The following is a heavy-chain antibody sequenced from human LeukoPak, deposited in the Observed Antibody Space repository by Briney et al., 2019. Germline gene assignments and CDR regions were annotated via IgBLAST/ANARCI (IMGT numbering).Heavy chain of an antibody. V-gene: IGHV3-30*02. J-gene: IGHJ4*02. CDR3: AKDWYSGSYWATYFGY. CDR1: GFTFSNYG. D-gene: IGHD1-26*01. Sequence: GGSLRLSCAASGFTFSNYGMHWVRQAPGKGLEWVVFIRYDGSNKYYADSVKGRFTISRDNSKNTLYLQINSLRAEDTAVYYCAKDWYSGSYWATYFGYWGQGTLVTVSS. CDR2: IRYDGSNK.